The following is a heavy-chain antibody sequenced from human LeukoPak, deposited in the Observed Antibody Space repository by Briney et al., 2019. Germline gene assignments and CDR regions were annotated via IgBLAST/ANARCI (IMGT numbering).Heavy chain of an antibody. CDR2: IYYSGST. J-gene: IGHJ4*02. CDR3: ARGQTDYDSSGYFPDY. D-gene: IGHD3-22*01. CDR1: GASISSYY. V-gene: IGHV4-59*13. Sequence: PSETLSLTCTVSGASISSYYWSWIRQPPGKGLEWIGYIYYSGSTNYNPSLKSRVTISVDTSKNQFSLKLSSVTAADTAVYYCARGQTDYDSSGYFPDYWGQGTLVTVSS.